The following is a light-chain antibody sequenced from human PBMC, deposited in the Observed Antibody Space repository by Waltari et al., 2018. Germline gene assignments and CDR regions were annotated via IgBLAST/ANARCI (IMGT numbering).Light chain of an antibody. Sequence: QSALTQPVSVSGSLGKSITISCTGSSSDIGAYDSVSWYQQHPGRAPTLMIFHVTERPSGISNRFSGSKSGNTASLTISGLQTEDEADYYCSSYTTSGTLVFGGGTKLTIL. J-gene: IGLJ2*01. CDR1: SSDIGAYDS. V-gene: IGLV2-14*03. CDR2: HVT. CDR3: SSYTTSGTLV.